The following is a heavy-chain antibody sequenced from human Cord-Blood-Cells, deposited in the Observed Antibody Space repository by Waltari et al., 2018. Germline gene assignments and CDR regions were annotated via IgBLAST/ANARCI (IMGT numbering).Heavy chain of an antibody. V-gene: IGHV4-34*01. D-gene: IGHD3-22*01. CDR2: INHSGST. CDR3: ARSYDSSGYYYHYYYYGMDV. CDR1: GGSFSGYY. Sequence: QVQLQQWGAGLLKPSETLSLTCAVYGGSFSGYYWSWIRQPPGKGLEWIGEINHSGSTNYNPSLKSRVTISVDTSKNQFSLKLSSVTAADTAVYYCARSYDSSGYYYHYYYYGMDVWGQGTTVTVSS. J-gene: IGHJ6*02.